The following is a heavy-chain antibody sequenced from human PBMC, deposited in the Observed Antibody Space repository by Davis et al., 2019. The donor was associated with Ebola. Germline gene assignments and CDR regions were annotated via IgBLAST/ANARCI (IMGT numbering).Heavy chain of an antibody. D-gene: IGHD6-19*01. CDR3: ARRAYSSGWYFDY. V-gene: IGHV4-34*01. CDR2: INHSGST. J-gene: IGHJ4*02. CDR1: GGSFSGYY. Sequence: SETLSLTCAVYGGSFSGYYWSWIRQPPGKGLEWIGEINHSGSTNYNPSLKSRVTISVDTSKNQFSLKGNSVTAADTALYYCARRAYSSGWYFDYWGQGTLVTVSS.